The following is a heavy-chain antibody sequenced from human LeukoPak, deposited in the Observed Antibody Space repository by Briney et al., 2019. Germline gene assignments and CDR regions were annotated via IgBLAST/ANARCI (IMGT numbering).Heavy chain of an antibody. Sequence: PSQTLSLTCTVSGGSISSYYWSWIRQPPGKGLEWIGYIYYSGSTNYNPSLKSRVTISVDTSKNQYSLKLSSVTAADTAVYHCARHGYSYGYDWFDPWGQGTLVTVSS. CDR3: ARHGYSYGYDWFDP. CDR2: IYYSGST. J-gene: IGHJ5*02. V-gene: IGHV4-59*08. D-gene: IGHD5-18*01. CDR1: GGSISSYY.